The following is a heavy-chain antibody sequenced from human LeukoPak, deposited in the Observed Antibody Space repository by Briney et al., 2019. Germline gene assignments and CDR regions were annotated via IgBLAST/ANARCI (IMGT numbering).Heavy chain of an antibody. CDR3: ARGTRRWLQLVYFDY. J-gene: IGHJ4*02. V-gene: IGHV4-4*02. CDR2: IYHSGST. D-gene: IGHD5-24*01. Sequence: PSGTLSLTCAVSGGSISSSNWWSWIRQPPGKGLEWIGEIYHSGSTNYNPSLKSRVTISVDTSKNQFSLKLSSVTAADTAVYYCARGTRRWLQLVYFDYWGQGTLVTVSS. CDR1: GGSISSSNW.